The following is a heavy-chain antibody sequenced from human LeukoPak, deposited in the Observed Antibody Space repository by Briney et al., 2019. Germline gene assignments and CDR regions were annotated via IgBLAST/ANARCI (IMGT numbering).Heavy chain of an antibody. CDR1: GVSITSSNW. V-gene: IGHV4-4*02. CDR2: IYHSGST. CDR3: ATRNIAAAAFDY. J-gene: IGHJ4*02. D-gene: IGHD6-13*01. Sequence: SGTLSLTCAVSGVSITSSNWWNWVRQPPGKGLEWIGEIYHSGSTSYNPSLKSRVTISVDKSKNQFSLNLKSVTAADTAVYYCATRNIAAAAFDYWGQGTLVTVSS.